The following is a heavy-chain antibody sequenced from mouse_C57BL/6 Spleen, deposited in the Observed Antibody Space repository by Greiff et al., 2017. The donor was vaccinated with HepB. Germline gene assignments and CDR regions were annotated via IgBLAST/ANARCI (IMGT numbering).Heavy chain of an antibody. CDR1: GYSITSGYY. V-gene: IGHV3-6*01. D-gene: IGHD2-4*01. J-gene: IGHJ3*01. Sequence: ESGPGLVKPSQSLSLTCSVTGYSITSGYYWNWIRQFPGNKLEWMGYISYDGSNNYNPSLKNRISITRDTSKNQFFLKLNSVTTEDTATYYCASQIYYDYDAWFAYWGQGTLVTVSA. CDR3: ASQIYYDYDAWFAY. CDR2: ISYDGSN.